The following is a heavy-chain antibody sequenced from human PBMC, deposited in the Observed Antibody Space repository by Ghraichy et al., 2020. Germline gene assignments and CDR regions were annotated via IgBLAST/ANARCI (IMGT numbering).Heavy chain of an antibody. D-gene: IGHD2-21*02. J-gene: IGHJ4*02. CDR2: INLNSGDT. CDR3: VRDKVMTANWELDW. CDR1: GYTFSDYY. V-gene: IGHV1-2*02. Sequence: ASVKVSCKASGYTFSDYYMHWVRQAPGQGLEWMGWINLNSGDTKYAQKFQDRVTMTRDTSISAAYMDLNGLRSDDTAIYYCVRDKVMTANWELDWWGQGTLVTVYS.